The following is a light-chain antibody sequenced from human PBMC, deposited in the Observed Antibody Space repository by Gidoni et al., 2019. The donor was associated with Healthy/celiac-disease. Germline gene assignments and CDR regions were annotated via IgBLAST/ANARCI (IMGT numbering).Light chain of an antibody. CDR1: QRISSW. Sequence: IQMTQSPSTLSASVGDRVPITCRASQRISSWLAWYQQKPGKAPKLLIYKASSLESGVPSRFSGSGSGTEFTLTISSLQPDDFATYYCQQYNSYLFGGGTKVEIK. CDR2: KAS. CDR3: QQYNSYL. J-gene: IGKJ4*01. V-gene: IGKV1-5*03.